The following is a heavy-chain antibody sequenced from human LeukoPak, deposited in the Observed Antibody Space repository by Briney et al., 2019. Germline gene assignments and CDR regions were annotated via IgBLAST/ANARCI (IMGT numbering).Heavy chain of an antibody. V-gene: IGHV3-48*02. Sequence: GGSLRLSCAASGFTFGDYAMNWVRQAPGKGLQWLSYISSSSYSKYYADSVKGRFTISRDNAEKSLYLQMNSLRDDDTAVYFCARSSLATFDSWGQGTLVTVSS. J-gene: IGHJ5*01. CDR1: GFTFGDYA. CDR2: ISSSSYSK. CDR3: ARSSLATFDS.